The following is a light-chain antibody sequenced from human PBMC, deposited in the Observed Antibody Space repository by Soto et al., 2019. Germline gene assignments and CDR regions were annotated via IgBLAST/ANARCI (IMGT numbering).Light chain of an antibody. CDR1: QSIGST. V-gene: IGKV3-15*01. CDR2: GAS. CDR3: QHYKTWPLS. Sequence: EIVMTQSPATLSVSPGERATLSCRASQSIGSTLAWYQQKPGQTPRLLIYGASTRATGIPARFSGIGSGTEFTLIISSLQSEDFAVYYCQHYKTWPLSFGGGTKVDI. J-gene: IGKJ4*01.